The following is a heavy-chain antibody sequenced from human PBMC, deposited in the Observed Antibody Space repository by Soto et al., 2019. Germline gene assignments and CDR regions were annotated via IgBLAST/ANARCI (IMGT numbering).Heavy chain of an antibody. CDR2: IYYSGST. CDR3: ARRYGSSFDY. J-gene: IGHJ4*02. V-gene: IGHV4-59*08. CDR1: GGSISSYY. D-gene: IGHD5-18*01. Sequence: SETLSLTCTVSGGSISSYYWSWIRQPPGKGLEWIGYIYYSGSTNYNPSLKSRVTISVDTSKNQFSLKLSSVTAADTAVYYCARRYGSSFDYWGPGTLVTVAS.